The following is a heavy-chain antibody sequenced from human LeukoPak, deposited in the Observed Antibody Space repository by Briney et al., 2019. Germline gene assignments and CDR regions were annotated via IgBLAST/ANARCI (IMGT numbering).Heavy chain of an antibody. J-gene: IGHJ4*02. CDR1: GGSFSGYY. V-gene: IGHV4-34*01. D-gene: IGHD3-22*01. CDR3: ARNTMIVYFDY. CDR2: INHSGST. Sequence: SETLSLTCAVYGGSFSGYYWSWIRQPPGKGLEWIGEINHSGSTNYNPSLKSRVTISVDTSKNQFSLKLSSVTAADTAVYYCARNTMIVYFDYWGQGTLVTVSS.